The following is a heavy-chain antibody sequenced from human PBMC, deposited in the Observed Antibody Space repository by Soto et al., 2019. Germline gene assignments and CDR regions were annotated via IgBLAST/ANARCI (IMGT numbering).Heavy chain of an antibody. Sequence: PWVSLRLSCASSGCTFSSYAMSWVRQAPGKGLEWVSAISGSGGSTYYADSVKGRFTISRDNSKNTLYLQMNSLRAEDTAVYYCAQAMVRGVRSPDAFGIWGQGTMVTVSS. CDR2: ISGSGGST. D-gene: IGHD3-10*01. J-gene: IGHJ3*02. V-gene: IGHV3-23*01. CDR1: GCTFSSYA. CDR3: AQAMVRGVRSPDAFGI.